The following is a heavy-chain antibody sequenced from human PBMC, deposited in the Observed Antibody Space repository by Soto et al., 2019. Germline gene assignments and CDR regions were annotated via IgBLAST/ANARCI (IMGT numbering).Heavy chain of an antibody. CDR2: ISGSGGST. J-gene: IGHJ4*02. Sequence: PGGSLRLSCAASGFTFSSYATSWVRQAPGKGLEWVSAISGSGGSTYYADSVKGRFTISRDNSKNTLYLQMNSLRAEDTAVYYCAKSDSSGYYYEGARDYWGQGTLVTVSS. V-gene: IGHV3-23*01. D-gene: IGHD3-22*01. CDR3: AKSDSSGYYYEGARDY. CDR1: GFTFSSYA.